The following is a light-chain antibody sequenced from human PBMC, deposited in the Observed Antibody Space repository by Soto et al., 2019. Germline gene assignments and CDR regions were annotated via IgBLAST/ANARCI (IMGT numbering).Light chain of an antibody. Sequence: QSVLTQPPSASGTPGQRVTISCSGSTSNIGTNYVYWYQQLPGTAPRLLMYSTNKRPSGVPDRFSGPKSGTSAFLAITGLRSEDEANYYCAAWDDSLSGPVFGGGTKLTVL. V-gene: IGLV1-47*02. CDR1: TSNIGTNY. CDR2: STN. CDR3: AAWDDSLSGPV. J-gene: IGLJ2*01.